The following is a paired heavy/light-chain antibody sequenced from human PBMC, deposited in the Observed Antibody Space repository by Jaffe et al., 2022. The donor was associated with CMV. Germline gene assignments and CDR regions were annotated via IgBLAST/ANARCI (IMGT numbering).Heavy chain of an antibody. Sequence: EVQLVESGGGLVKPGGSLRLSCAASGFTFSSYSMNWVRQAPGKGLEWVSSISSSSSYIYYADSVKGRFTISRDNAKNSLYLQMNSLRAEDTAVYYCARDLDIVVVPAANQIHYYYYGMDVWGQGTTVTVSS. J-gene: IGHJ6*02. D-gene: IGHD2-2*03. CDR3: ARDLDIVVVPAANQIHYYYYGMDV. V-gene: IGHV3-21*01. CDR2: ISSSSSYI. CDR1: GFTFSSYS.
Light chain of an antibody. Sequence: SYELTQPPSVSVSPGQTASITCSGDKLGDKYACWYQQKPGQSPVLVIYQDSKRPSGIPERFSGSNSGNTATLTISGTQAMDEADYYCQAWDSSTARVFGGGTKLTVL. J-gene: IGLJ2*01. V-gene: IGLV3-1*01. CDR3: QAWDSSTARV. CDR1: KLGDKY. CDR2: QDS.